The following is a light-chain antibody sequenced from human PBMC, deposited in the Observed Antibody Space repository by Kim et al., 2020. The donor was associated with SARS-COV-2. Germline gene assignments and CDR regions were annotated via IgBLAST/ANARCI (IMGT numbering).Light chain of an antibody. J-gene: IGKJ2*01. CDR2: GAS. Sequence: LSPGERATRACRASLNVHSNYLAWYQQKAGQAPKLLIHGASRRATGIPDRFSGSGSGTDFTLTIARGEPEDIAVYYCQQYSRPPVTFGQGTKLEI. CDR3: QQYSRPPVT. CDR1: LNVHSNY. V-gene: IGKV3-20*01.